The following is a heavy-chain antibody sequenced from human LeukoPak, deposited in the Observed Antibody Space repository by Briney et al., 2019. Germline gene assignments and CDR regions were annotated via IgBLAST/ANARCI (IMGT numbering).Heavy chain of an antibody. CDR1: GFTFSSYE. V-gene: IGHV3-48*03. Sequence: GGSLILSCAASGFTFSSYEMNWVRQAPGKGLEWVSYISSSGSTIYYADSVKGRFTISRDNAKNSLYLQMNSLRAEDTAVYYCARDLNREGMGIWGQGTMVTVSS. CDR3: ARDLNREGMGI. CDR2: ISSSGSTI. J-gene: IGHJ3*02. D-gene: IGHD3-10*01.